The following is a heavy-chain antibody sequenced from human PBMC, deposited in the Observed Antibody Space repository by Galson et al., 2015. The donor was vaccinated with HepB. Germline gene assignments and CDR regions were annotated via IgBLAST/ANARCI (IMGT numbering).Heavy chain of an antibody. CDR1: GYTFTSYY. D-gene: IGHD6-19*01. CDR2: INPSGGST. Sequence: SVKVSCKASGYTFTSYYMHWVRQAPGQGLEWMGIINPSGGSTSYAQKLQGRVTMTRDTSTSTVYMELSSLRSEDTAVYYCARGSFIAVKGRLYFDLWGRGTLVTVSS. J-gene: IGHJ2*01. CDR3: ARGSFIAVKGRLYFDL. V-gene: IGHV1-46*04.